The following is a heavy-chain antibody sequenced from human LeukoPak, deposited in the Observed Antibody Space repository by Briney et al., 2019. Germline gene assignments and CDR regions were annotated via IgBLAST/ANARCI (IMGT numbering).Heavy chain of an antibody. CDR3: ARIGGYSGYDILYY. D-gene: IGHD5-12*01. CDR1: GGSISSGGYY. J-gene: IGHJ4*02. Sequence: SEALSLTCTVSGGSISSGGYYWSWIRQHPGKGLEWIGYIYYSGSTYYNPSLKSRVTISLDTSKNQFSLKLSSVTAADTAVYYCARIGGYSGYDILYYWGQGTLVTVSS. V-gene: IGHV4-31*03. CDR2: IYYSGST.